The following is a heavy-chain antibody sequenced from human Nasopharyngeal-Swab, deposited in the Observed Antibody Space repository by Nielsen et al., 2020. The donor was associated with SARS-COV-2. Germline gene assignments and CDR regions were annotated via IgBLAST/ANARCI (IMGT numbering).Heavy chain of an antibody. Sequence: GESLKISCAASGFTFSDYYMSWIRQAPGKGLEWVSVISGSDHTTYYADSVKGRFTISRDNSKNTVYLQMNSLRAEDTAVYYCATSDTMIVWGQGTLVTVSS. D-gene: IGHD3-22*01. J-gene: IGHJ4*02. CDR3: ATSDTMIV. CDR1: GFTFSDYY. CDR2: ISGSDHTT. V-gene: IGHV3-23*01.